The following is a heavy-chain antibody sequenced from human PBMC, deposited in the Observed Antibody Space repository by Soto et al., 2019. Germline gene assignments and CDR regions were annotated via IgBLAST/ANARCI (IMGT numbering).Heavy chain of an antibody. D-gene: IGHD3-9*01. V-gene: IGHV3-72*01. CDR1: GVPFSERY. CDR2: SKTRVQSYTT. Sequence: GGSLRLSCAVSGVPFSERYMDWVRQAPGKGLEWVGRSKTRVQSYTTEYGASVRGRFTISRDVSKNSFYLEMIRVKTEDTAVYYCAKGLGMPGPGFWGQGTLVTVSS. J-gene: IGHJ4*02. CDR3: AKGLGMPGPGF.